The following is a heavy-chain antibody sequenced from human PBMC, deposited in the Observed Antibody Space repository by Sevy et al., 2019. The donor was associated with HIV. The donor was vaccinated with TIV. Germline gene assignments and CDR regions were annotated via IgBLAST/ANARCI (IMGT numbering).Heavy chain of an antibody. D-gene: IGHD1-20*01. J-gene: IGHJ4*02. V-gene: IGHV3-21*01. CDR3: ASLYNGFDY. CDR2: ISSSSTYM. CDR1: GFTFSSYK. Sequence: GGSLRLSCAASGFTFSSYKMIWVRQAPGKGLEWVSSISSSSTYMSYADSVKGRFTISRDNAENSLFLQMNSLRAEDTAVYYCASLYNGFDYWGQGTLVTVSS.